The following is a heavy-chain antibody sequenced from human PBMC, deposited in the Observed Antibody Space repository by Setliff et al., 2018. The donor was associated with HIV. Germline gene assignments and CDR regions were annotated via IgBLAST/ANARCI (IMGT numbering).Heavy chain of an antibody. J-gene: IGHJ4*02. CDR1: GFTFSNSG. CDR2: IRYDESDK. CDR3: PKNLFSSRWSPLDS. V-gene: IGHV3-30*02. D-gene: IGHD6-13*01. Sequence: LRLSCAASGFTFSNSGMHWVRQAPGKGLEWVTFIRYDESDKDYADSVKGRFTISRDNSKNTLYLQMNRLRSEDTAVYYCPKNLFSSRWSPLDSWGQGTLVTVSS.